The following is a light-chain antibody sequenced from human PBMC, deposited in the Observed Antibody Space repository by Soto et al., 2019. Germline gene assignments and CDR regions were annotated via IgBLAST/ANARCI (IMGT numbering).Light chain of an antibody. CDR2: GAS. V-gene: IGKV1-12*01. CDR3: QQANSIPVT. CDR1: QTIDSW. J-gene: IGKJ4*01. Sequence: DIQLTQSPSTLSASVGDIVTITFRASQTIDSWLALYQQRPGKAPNLLIYGASTLQSGVPSRFSGSGSGTDFTLTISSLQPEDCATYYCQQANSIPVTFGGGTKGDIK.